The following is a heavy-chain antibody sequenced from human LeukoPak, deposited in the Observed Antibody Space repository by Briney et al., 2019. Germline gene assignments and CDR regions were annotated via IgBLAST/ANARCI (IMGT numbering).Heavy chain of an antibody. CDR2: IKQDGSEK. Sequence: PGGSLRLSCAASGFTFSSYWMSWVRQAPGKGLEWVANIKQDGSEKYYVDSVKGRFTISRDNAKNALYLQMNSLRAEDTAVYHCARVSGDYDPYYFDYWGQGTLVTVSS. D-gene: IGHD4-17*01. J-gene: IGHJ4*02. V-gene: IGHV3-7*01. CDR1: GFTFSSYW. CDR3: ARVSGDYDPYYFDY.